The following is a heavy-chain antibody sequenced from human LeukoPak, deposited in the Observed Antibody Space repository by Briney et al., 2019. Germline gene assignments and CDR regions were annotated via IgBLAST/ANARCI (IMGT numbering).Heavy chain of an antibody. CDR1: GYTFTGYY. CDR3: ASAIMVRGANAFDI. J-gene: IGHJ3*02. V-gene: IGHV1-2*02. D-gene: IGHD3-10*01. CDR2: INPNSGGT. Sequence: EASVKVSCKASGYTFTGYYMHWVRQAPGQGLEWMGWINPNSGGTNYAQKFQGRVTMTRDTSISTAYMELSRLRSDDTAVYYCASAIMVRGANAFDIWGQGTMVTVSS.